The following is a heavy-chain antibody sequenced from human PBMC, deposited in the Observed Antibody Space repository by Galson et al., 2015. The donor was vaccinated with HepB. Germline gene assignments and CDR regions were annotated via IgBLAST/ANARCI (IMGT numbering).Heavy chain of an antibody. Sequence: SVKVSCKASGGTFSSYAISWVRQAPGQGLEWMGGIIPIFGTANYAQKFQGRVTITADESTSTAYMELSSLRSEDTAVYYCARDNKPGYSSGWSINYYGMDVWGQGTTVTVSS. D-gene: IGHD6-19*01. CDR2: IIPIFGTA. J-gene: IGHJ6*02. CDR1: GGTFSSYA. V-gene: IGHV1-69*13. CDR3: ARDNKPGYSSGWSINYYGMDV.